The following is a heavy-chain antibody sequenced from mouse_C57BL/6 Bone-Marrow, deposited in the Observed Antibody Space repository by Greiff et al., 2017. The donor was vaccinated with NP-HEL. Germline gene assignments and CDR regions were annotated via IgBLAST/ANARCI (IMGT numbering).Heavy chain of an antibody. D-gene: IGHD2-12*01. J-gene: IGHJ1*03. V-gene: IGHV1-80*01. Sequence: KQSGAELVKPGASVKISCKASGYAFSSYWMNWVKQRPGKGLEWIGQIYPGDGDTNYNGKFKGKATLTADKSSSTAYMQLSSLTSEDTAVYYCTTAGLYDLYWYFDVWGTGTTVTVSS. CDR2: IYPGDGDT. CDR3: TTAGLYDLYWYFDV. CDR1: GYAFSSYW.